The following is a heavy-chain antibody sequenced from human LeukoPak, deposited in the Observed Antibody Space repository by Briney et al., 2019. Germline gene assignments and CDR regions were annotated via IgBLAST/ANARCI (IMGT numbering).Heavy chain of an antibody. Sequence: GGSLSLSCAASGFTFISYSMNWVRQAPGKGLEWVSSISSSSSYIYYADSVKGRFTISRDNAKNSLYLQMNSLRAKDTAVYYCARSFLSIAAAATDYWGQGTLVTVSS. CDR2: ISSSSSYI. CDR1: GFTFISYS. D-gene: IGHD6-13*01. CDR3: ARSFLSIAAAATDY. V-gene: IGHV3-21*01. J-gene: IGHJ4*02.